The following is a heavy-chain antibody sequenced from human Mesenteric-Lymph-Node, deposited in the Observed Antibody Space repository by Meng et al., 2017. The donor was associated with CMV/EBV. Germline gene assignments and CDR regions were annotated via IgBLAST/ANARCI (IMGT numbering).Heavy chain of an antibody. Sequence: SETLSLTCTVSGGSISSSSYYWSWIRQPPGKGLEWIGYIYYSGSTNYNPSLKSRVTISVDTSKNQFSLKLSSVTAADTAVYYCASLTYYYGSGSPLGAFDIWGQGTMVTVSS. CDR1: GGSISSSSYY. CDR2: IYYSGST. CDR3: ASLTYYYGSGSPLGAFDI. J-gene: IGHJ3*02. D-gene: IGHD3-10*01. V-gene: IGHV4-61*01.